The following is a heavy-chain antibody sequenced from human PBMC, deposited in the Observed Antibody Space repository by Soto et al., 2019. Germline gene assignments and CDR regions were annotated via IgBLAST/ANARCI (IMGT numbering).Heavy chain of an antibody. V-gene: IGHV4-59*01. CDR1: GGSISNYY. CDR2: IYYSGST. J-gene: IGHJ5*02. CDR3: ARVVFGNFGWFDP. Sequence: PSETLSLTCTVSGGSISNYYWSWIRQPPGKGLEWIGYIYYSGSTNYNPSLKSRVTISVDTSKNQFSLKLSSVTAADTAVYYCARVVFGNFGWFDPWGQGTLVTVSS. D-gene: IGHD2-15*01.